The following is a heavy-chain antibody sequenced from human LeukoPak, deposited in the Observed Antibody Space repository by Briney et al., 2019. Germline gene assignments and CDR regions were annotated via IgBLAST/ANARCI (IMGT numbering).Heavy chain of an antibody. D-gene: IGHD2-15*01. Sequence: SETLSLTCAVYGGSFSGYYWSWIRQPPGKGLEWIGEINHSGSTNYNPSLKSRVTISVDTSKNQFSLKLSSVTAADTAVYCCARAAQALPRSRRHNWFDPWGQGTLVTVSS. CDR2: INHSGST. CDR3: ARAAQALPRSRRHNWFDP. V-gene: IGHV4-34*01. CDR1: GGSFSGYY. J-gene: IGHJ5*02.